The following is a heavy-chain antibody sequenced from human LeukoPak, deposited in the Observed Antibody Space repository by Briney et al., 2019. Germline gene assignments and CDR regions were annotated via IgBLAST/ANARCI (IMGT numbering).Heavy chain of an antibody. CDR2: ISGSGGST. CDR1: GFTFSSYA. J-gene: IGHJ4*02. CDR3: AKDDQWLVLIDY. Sequence: PGGSLRLSCAASGFTFSSYAMSWVRQAPGKGLEWVSAISGSGGSTYYADSVKGRFTISRHNSKNTLYLQMNSLRAEDTAVYYCAKDDQWLVLIDYWGQGTLVTVSS. D-gene: IGHD6-19*01. V-gene: IGHV3-23*01.